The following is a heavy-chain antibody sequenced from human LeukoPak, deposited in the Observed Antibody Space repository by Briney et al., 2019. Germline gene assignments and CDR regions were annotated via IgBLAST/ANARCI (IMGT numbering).Heavy chain of an antibody. CDR3: ARPKDSGDSVVAFDS. CDR1: GFTFSSYW. CDR2: INKDGSST. D-gene: IGHD4-17*01. V-gene: IGHV3-74*01. Sequence: GGSLRLSCAASGFTFSSYWMHWVRQAPGKGLVWVSRINKDGSSTTYADSGKGRFTISRDNAENTLYLQLSSLRGEDTAVYYCARPKDSGDSVVAFDSWGQGTLVTVSS. J-gene: IGHJ4*02.